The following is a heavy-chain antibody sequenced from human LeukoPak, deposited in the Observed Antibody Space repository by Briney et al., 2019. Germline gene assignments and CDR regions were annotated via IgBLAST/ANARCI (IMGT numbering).Heavy chain of an antibody. J-gene: IGHJ4*02. CDR2: ISSSISYT. V-gene: IGHV3-11*06. Sequence: KSGGSLRLSCAASGFTFSDYYMSWIRQAPGKGLEWVSYISSSISYTNYADSVKGRFTISRDNAKNSLYLQMNSLRAEDTAVYYCARDRGFGFIDYWGQGTLVTVSS. D-gene: IGHD3-10*01. CDR3: ARDRGFGFIDY. CDR1: GFTFSDYY.